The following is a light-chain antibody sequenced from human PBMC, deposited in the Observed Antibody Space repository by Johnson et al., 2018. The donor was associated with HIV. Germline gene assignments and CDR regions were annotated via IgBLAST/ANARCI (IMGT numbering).Light chain of an antibody. CDR3: GTWDSSLSAGV. Sequence: QSALTQPPSVSAAPGQKVTISCSGSYSNIGNNYVSWYQQVPGTAPKLLIYDNDKLPSGIPDRFSASKSGTSATLGITGLQTGDEADYYCGTWDSSLSAGVCGAGTKVTVL. CDR1: YSNIGNNY. V-gene: IGLV1-51*01. CDR2: DND. J-gene: IGLJ1*01.